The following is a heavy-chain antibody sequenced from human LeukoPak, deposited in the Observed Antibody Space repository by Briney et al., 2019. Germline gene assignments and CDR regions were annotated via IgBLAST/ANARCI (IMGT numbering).Heavy chain of an antibody. CDR3: ARGLRITMIVVVITTSYYFDY. D-gene: IGHD3-22*01. V-gene: IGHV4-39*01. CDR1: GGPISSSSYY. Sequence: SETLSLTCSDSGGPISSSSYYWGWTRQPPEKGLEWIGSIYYSGSTYYNPSLKSRVTISVDTSKNQFSLKLSSVTAADTAVYYCARGLRITMIVVVITTSYYFDYWGQGTLVTVSS. J-gene: IGHJ4*02. CDR2: IYYSGST.